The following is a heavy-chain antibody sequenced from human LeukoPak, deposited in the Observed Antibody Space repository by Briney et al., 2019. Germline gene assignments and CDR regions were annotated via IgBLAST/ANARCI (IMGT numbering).Heavy chain of an antibody. D-gene: IGHD2-15*01. Sequence: SVKVSCKASGGTFSSYAISWVRQAPGQGLEWMGGITPIFGTANYAQKFQGRVTITTDESTSTAYMELSSLRSEDTAVYYCATHKDIVVVVAATWPYYFDYWGQGTLVTVSS. CDR1: GGTFSSYA. J-gene: IGHJ4*02. CDR3: ATHKDIVVVVAATWPYYFDY. V-gene: IGHV1-69*05. CDR2: ITPIFGTA.